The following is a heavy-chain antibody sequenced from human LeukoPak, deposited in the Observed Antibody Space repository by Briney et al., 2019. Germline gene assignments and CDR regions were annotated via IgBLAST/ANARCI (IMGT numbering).Heavy chain of an antibody. CDR2: ISYYGSNK. CDR3: AKDLEKYCSGGSCYTPDH. J-gene: IGHJ4*02. Sequence: PGGSLRLSCAASGFTFSSYGMHWVRQAPGKGLEWVAIISYYGSNKYYADSVKGRFTISRDNSKNTLDLQMNSLRAEDTAVYFCAKDLEKYCSGGSCYTPDHWGQGTLVTVSS. D-gene: IGHD2-15*01. CDR1: GFTFSSYG. V-gene: IGHV3-30*18.